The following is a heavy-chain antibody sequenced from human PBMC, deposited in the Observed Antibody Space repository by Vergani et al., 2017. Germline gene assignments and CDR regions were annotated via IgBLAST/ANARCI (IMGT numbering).Heavy chain of an antibody. V-gene: IGHV2-70*15. CDR1: GFSLNTNGFY. D-gene: IGHD3-16*01. J-gene: IGHJ4*02. Sequence: QVTLRESGPALVKPTQTLTLTCTVSGFSLNTNGFYITWIRQPPGKAPEWLGRIDWDDEKYYRTSLKTRLTFSKDTSKSQVVLTMTNMDPTDTATYYCSRTQALRFFDYWGQGILVTVSS. CDR3: SRTQALRFFDY. CDR2: IDWDDEK.